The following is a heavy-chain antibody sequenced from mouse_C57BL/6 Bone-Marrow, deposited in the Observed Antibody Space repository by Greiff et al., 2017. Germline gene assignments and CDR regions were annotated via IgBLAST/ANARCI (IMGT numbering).Heavy chain of an antibody. D-gene: IGHD2-4*01. CDR3: ARHYDYDLDYFDY. J-gene: IGHJ2*01. CDR2: INPGSGGT. Sequence: VQLQQSGAELVRPGTSVKVSCKASGYAFTNYLIEWVKQRPGQGLEWIGVINPGSGGTNYNEKFKGKATLTADKSSSTAYMQLSSLTSEDSAVCCCARHYDYDLDYFDYWGQGTTLTVSS. V-gene: IGHV1-54*01. CDR1: GYAFTNYL.